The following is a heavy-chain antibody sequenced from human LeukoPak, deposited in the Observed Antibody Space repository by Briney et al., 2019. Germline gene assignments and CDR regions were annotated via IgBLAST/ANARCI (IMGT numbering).Heavy chain of an antibody. Sequence: SETLSLTCTISGGSISSSYWTWIRQPPGKELEWIGYVHYSGSTSYNPSLKSRVTISVDTSKNQFSLKLSSVTAADTAVYYCARGRGTYDYWGQGTLVTVSS. CDR3: ARGRGTYDY. D-gene: IGHD3-16*01. V-gene: IGHV4-59*01. J-gene: IGHJ4*02. CDR1: GGSISSSY. CDR2: VHYSGST.